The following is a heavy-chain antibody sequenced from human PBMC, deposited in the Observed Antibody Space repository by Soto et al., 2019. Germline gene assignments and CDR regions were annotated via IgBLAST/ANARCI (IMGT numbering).Heavy chain of an antibody. D-gene: IGHD4-17*01. CDR3: ARDYGDSYYYYYGMDV. CDR1: GYTLTSYD. Sequence: ASVKVSCKASGYTLTSYDINWVRQATGQGLEWMGWMNPNSGNTGYAQKFQGRVTMTRNTSISTAYMELSSLRSEDTAVYYCARDYGDSYYYYYGMDVWGQGTTVTVSS. J-gene: IGHJ6*02. V-gene: IGHV1-8*01. CDR2: MNPNSGNT.